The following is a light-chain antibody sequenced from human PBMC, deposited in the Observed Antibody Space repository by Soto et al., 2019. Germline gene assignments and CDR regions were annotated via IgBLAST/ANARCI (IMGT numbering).Light chain of an antibody. V-gene: IGKV3-20*01. CDR3: QQYGSSSWT. J-gene: IGKJ1*01. CDR1: QSVSSGY. Sequence: EIVLTQSPGTLSLPPGERATLSCRASQSVSSGYLAWYQQKPGQAPRLLIYGTSSRATAIPDRFSGSGSGTDFTLTISRLEPEDFAVYYCQQYGSSSWTFGQGTKVDIK. CDR2: GTS.